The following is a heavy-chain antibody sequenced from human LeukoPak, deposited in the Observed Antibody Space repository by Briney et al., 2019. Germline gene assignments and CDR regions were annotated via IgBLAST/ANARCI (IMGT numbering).Heavy chain of an antibody. CDR2: INPDGSET. D-gene: IGHD6-19*01. CDR1: GFPFNSYW. V-gene: IGHV3-7*01. CDR3: AGSRVAVTDTLDP. Sequence: GGSLRLSCAASGFPFNSYWMSWVRQAPGKGREGVANINPDGSETRCVDSVKGRFTVSKDNAGNSLFLQVNSLRVEDTAVYYCAGSRVAVTDTLDPWGQGTLVTVSP. J-gene: IGHJ5*02.